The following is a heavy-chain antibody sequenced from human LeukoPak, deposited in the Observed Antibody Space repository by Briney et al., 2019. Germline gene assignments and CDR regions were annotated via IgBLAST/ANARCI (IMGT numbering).Heavy chain of an antibody. CDR2: INPSGGST. J-gene: IGHJ6*03. CDR3: ARGTPYDFWSGFRAYYYMDV. CDR1: GYTFTSYY. D-gene: IGHD3-3*01. V-gene: IGHV1-46*01. Sequence: ASVKVSCKASGYTFTSYYMHWVRQAPGQGLEWMGIINPSGGSTSYAQKFQGRVTMTRDMSTSTVYMELSSLRSEDTAVYYCARGTPYDFWSGFRAYYYMDVWGKGTTVTVSS.